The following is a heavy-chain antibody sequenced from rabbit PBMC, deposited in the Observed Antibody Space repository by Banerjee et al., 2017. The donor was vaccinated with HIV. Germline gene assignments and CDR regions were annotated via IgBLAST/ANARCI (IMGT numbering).Heavy chain of an antibody. Sequence: QELLVESGGVLVKPEGFLTLTCSASGCSFNNNYVMCWVRQAPGKGLEWIACNYVGSSGSTYYANWAKGRFTISKTSSTAVTLQMTSLTAADTATYFCPRDLAGVIGWNFNLWGPGTLVTVS. CDR2: NYVGSSGST. D-gene: IGHD4-1*01. CDR3: PRDLAGVIGWNFNL. V-gene: IGHV1S45*01. CDR1: GCSFNNNYV. J-gene: IGHJ4*01.